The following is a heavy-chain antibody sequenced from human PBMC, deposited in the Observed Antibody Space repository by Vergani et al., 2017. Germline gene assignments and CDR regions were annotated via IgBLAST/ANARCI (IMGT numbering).Heavy chain of an antibody. J-gene: IGHJ6*03. CDR1: GFTFGDYA. CDR3: ARDPYYGSGSYLSYYYYYMDV. D-gene: IGHD3-10*01. Sequence: EVQLVESGGGLVQPGRSLRLSCTASGFTFGDYAMSWFRQAPGKGLEWVGFIRSKAYGGTTEYAASVKGRFTISRDDSKSIVYLQMNSLKTEDTAVYYCARDPYYGSGSYLSYYYYYMDVWGKGTTVTVSS. V-gene: IGHV3-49*03. CDR2: IRSKAYGGTT.